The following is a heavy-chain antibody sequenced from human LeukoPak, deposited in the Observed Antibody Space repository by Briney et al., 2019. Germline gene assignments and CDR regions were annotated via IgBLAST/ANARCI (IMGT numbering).Heavy chain of an antibody. J-gene: IGHJ4*02. CDR3: ALIAAATSFFDY. V-gene: IGHV1-18*01. Sequence: ASVKVSCKASGYTFTSYGISWVRQAPGQGLEWMGWISAYNGNTNYAQKLQGRVTMTTDTSTSTAYMELRSLRSDDTALYYCALIAAATSFFDYWGQGTLVTVSS. CDR2: ISAYNGNT. CDR1: GYTFTSYG. D-gene: IGHD6-13*01.